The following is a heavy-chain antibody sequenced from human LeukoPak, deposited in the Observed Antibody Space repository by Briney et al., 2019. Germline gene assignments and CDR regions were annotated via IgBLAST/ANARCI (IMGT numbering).Heavy chain of an antibody. D-gene: IGHD6-19*01. CDR1: GFTFSNYW. CDR3: VGSSGWLFDY. V-gene: IGHV3-7*01. CDR2: IKEDGSRI. J-gene: IGHJ4*02. Sequence: GGSLRLSCAGTGFTFSNYWTNWVRQAPGKGLEWVANIKEDGSRINYVDSVKGRFTISRDNAKKSVYLQMDNLRAEDTAVYYCVGSSGWLFDYWGQGILVAVSS.